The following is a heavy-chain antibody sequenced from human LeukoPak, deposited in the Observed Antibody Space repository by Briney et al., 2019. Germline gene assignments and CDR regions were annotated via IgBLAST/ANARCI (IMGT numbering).Heavy chain of an antibody. CDR2: IRLSGTTQ. V-gene: IGHV3-30*02. CDR1: GFTFSNYG. Sequence: GGPLRLSCEASGFTFSNYGMHWVRQAPGKGLEWVAFIRLSGTTQHYADSVKGRFTISRDNSKDMVYLQMNSLRPEDTAVYYCATDPPNEFWSGYYFEFWGQGTLVTVSS. D-gene: IGHD3-3*01. J-gene: IGHJ4*02. CDR3: ATDPPNEFWSGYYFEF.